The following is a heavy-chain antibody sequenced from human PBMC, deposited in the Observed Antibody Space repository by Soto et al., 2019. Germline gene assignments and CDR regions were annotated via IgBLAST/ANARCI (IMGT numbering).Heavy chain of an antibody. J-gene: IGHJ6*03. V-gene: IGHV3-23*01. D-gene: IGHD2-15*01. Sequence: GGSLRLSCAASGFTFSNYAMSWVRQAPGKGLEWVSAISGSGGSTYYADSVKGRFTISRDNSKNTLYLQMNSLRAEDTAVYYCAKGNCSGGSCFYYYYMDVWGKGTTVTVSS. CDR2: ISGSGGST. CDR3: AKGNCSGGSCFYYYYMDV. CDR1: GFTFSNYA.